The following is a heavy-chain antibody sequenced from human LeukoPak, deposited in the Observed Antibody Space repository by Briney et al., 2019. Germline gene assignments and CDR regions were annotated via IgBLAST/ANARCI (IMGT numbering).Heavy chain of an antibody. D-gene: IGHD2-15*01. CDR1: GFTFTSSA. J-gene: IGHJ6*03. CDR3: ARGNKRPRILSYYYYMDV. V-gene: IGHV1-8*03. CDR2: MNPNSGNT. Sequence: GASVKVSCKASGFTFTSSAMQWVRQATGQGLEWMGWMNPNSGNTGYAQKFQGRVTITRNTSISTAYMELSSLRSEDTAVYYCARGNKRPRILSYYYYMDVWGKGTTVTVSS.